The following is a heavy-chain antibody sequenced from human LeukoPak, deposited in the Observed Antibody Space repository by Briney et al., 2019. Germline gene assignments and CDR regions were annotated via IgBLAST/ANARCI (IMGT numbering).Heavy chain of an antibody. CDR3: ASYGSGSYRFDP. J-gene: IGHJ5*02. D-gene: IGHD3-10*01. CDR1: GGSISSGNYY. V-gene: IGHV4-31*03. Sequence: PSETLSITCTVSGGSISSGNYYWSWIRQHPGKGLEWIGYIHHSGSTYYNPSLKSRVIISVDTSKNQFSLKLNSVTAADTAVYYCASYGSGSYRFDPWGQGTLVTVSS. CDR2: IHHSGST.